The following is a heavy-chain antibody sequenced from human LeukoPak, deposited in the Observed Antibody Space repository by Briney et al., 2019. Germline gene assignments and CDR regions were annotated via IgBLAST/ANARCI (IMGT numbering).Heavy chain of an antibody. CDR2: ITESGDNS. CDR3: AKKYCSGGNCNPPSFDY. CDR1: GFTFSNYA. D-gene: IGHD2-15*01. J-gene: IGHJ4*02. V-gene: IGHV3-23*01. Sequence: GSLRLSCAASGFTFSNYAMTWVRQSPGKGLEWVSIITESGDNSYYADSVKGRFTLSRDNSKNTVYPQMNSLRAEDTAVYYCAKKYCSGGNCNPPSFDYWGQGTLVTVSS.